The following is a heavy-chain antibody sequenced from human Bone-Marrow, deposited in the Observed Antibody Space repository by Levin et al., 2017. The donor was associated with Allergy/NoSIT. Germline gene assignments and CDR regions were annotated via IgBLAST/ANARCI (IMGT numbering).Heavy chain of an antibody. D-gene: IGHD3-22*01. V-gene: IGHV3-66*01. CDR3: ARDRDYYDRSGYLFDY. Sequence: GGSLRLSCAASGFTVSSNYMSWVRQAPGKGLEWVSVIYSGGSTYYADSVKGRFTISRDNSKNTLYLQMNSLRAEDTAVYYCARDRDYYDRSGYLFDYWGQGTLVTVSS. J-gene: IGHJ4*02. CDR1: GFTVSSNY. CDR2: IYSGGST.